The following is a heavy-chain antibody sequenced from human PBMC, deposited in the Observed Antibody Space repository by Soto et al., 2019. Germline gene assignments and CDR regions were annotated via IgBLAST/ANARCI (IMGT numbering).Heavy chain of an antibody. D-gene: IGHD2-2*01. J-gene: IGHJ5*02. CDR3: ARAPLEECSSTSCYAPLDP. V-gene: IGHV4-31*03. CDR2: IYYSGST. CDR1: GGSISSGGYY. Sequence: PSETLSLTCTVSGGSISSGGYYWSWIRQHPGKGLEWIGYIYYSGSTYYNPSLKSRVTISVDTSKNQFSLKLSSVTAADTAVYYCARAPLEECSSTSCYAPLDPWGQGTLVTVSS.